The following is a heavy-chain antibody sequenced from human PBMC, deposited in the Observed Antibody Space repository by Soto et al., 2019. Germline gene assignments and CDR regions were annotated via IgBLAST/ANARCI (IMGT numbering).Heavy chain of an antibody. CDR3: ASPPTTGNSYYSGMDV. V-gene: IGHV1-69*12. CDR1: GGTFSSYA. CDR2: IIPIFGTA. Sequence: QVQLVQSGAEVKKPGSSVKVSCKASGGTFSSYAISWVRQAPGQGLEWMGGIIPIFGTANYAQKFQGRVTITADESTSTADMDLSSLRSQDTAVYYCASPPTTGNSYYSGMDVWGQGTTVTVSS. J-gene: IGHJ6*02. D-gene: IGHD4-17*01.